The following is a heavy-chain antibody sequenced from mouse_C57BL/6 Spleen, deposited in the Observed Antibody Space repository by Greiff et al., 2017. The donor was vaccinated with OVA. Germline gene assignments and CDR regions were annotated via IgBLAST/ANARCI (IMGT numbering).Heavy chain of an antibody. CDR2: IRNKANGYTT. V-gene: IGHV7-3*01. J-gene: IGHJ1*03. CDR3: ARSLGLDV. D-gene: IGHD4-1*01. CDR1: GFTFTDYY. Sequence: EVKLQESGGGLVQPGGSLSLSCAASGFTFTDYYMSWVRQPPGKALEWLGFIRNKANGYTTEYSASVKGRFTISRDNSQSILYLQMNALRAEDSATYYCARSLGLDVWGTGTTVTVSS.